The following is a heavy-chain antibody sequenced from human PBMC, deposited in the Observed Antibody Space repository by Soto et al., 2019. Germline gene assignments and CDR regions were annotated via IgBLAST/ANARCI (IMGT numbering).Heavy chain of an antibody. Sequence: GGSLRLSCAASGFTFSSYWMSWVRQAPGKELEWVANIKHDGTEKTYVGSLKGRFTISRDNARNSLYVQMNSLRAEDTAVYYYAILFVTVARKGFDYWGQGT. J-gene: IGHJ4*02. CDR1: GFTFSSYW. CDR3: AILFVTVARKGFDY. CDR2: IKHDGTEK. V-gene: IGHV3-7*03. D-gene: IGHD6-19*01.